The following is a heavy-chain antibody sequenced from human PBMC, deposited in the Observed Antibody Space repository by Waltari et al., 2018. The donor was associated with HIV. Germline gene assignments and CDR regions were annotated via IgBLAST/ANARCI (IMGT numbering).Heavy chain of an antibody. Sequence: STYYNPSLKSRVTISVDTSKNQFSLKLSSVTAADTAVYYCARENRLGGEKHQEFDSSGYYRMYYFDYWGQGTLVTVSS. V-gene: IGHV4-31*02. D-gene: IGHD3-22*01. CDR3: ARENRLGGEKHQEFDSSGYYRMYYFDY. J-gene: IGHJ4*02. CDR2: ST.